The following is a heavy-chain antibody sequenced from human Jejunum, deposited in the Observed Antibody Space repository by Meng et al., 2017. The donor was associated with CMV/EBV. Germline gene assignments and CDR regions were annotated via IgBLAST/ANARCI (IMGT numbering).Heavy chain of an antibody. D-gene: IGHD6-13*01. CDR3: TRVGSNWYVDY. V-gene: IGHV3-72*01. CDR1: GFTFSDHY. Sequence: ASGFTFSDHYIDWVRQAPGKGLEWVGRIRKRTNSYTTEYAASVKARFTISRDDSQNSVSLEMNSLKIEDTAVYYCTRVGSNWYVDYWGQGTLVTVSS. J-gene: IGHJ4*02. CDR2: IRKRTNSYTT.